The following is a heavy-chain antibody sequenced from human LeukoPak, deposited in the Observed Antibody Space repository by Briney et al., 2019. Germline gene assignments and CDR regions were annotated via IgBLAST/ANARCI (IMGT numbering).Heavy chain of an antibody. CDR3: ARNAKDTAMVKLDY. CDR2: IYYSGST. Sequence: SETLSLTCTVSGGSISSYYWSWIRQPPGKGLGWIGYIYYSGSTNYNPSLKSRVTISVDTSKNQFSLKLSSVTAADTAVYYCARNAKDTAMVKLDYWGQGTLVTVSS. CDR1: GGSISSYY. J-gene: IGHJ4*02. D-gene: IGHD5-18*01. V-gene: IGHV4-59*01.